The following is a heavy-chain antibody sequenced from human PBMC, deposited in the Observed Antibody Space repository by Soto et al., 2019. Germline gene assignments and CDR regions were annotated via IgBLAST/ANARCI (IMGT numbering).Heavy chain of an antibody. V-gene: IGHV3-30*18. CDR1: GFTFSSYG. CDR2: ISYDGSNK. Sequence: LRLSCAASGFTFSSYGMHWVRQAPGKGLEWVAVISYDGSNKYYADSVKGRFTISRDNSKNTLYLQMNSLRAEDTAVYYCAKDLSYYDSSGYPWGQGTLVTVSS. D-gene: IGHD3-22*01. J-gene: IGHJ5*02. CDR3: AKDLSYYDSSGYP.